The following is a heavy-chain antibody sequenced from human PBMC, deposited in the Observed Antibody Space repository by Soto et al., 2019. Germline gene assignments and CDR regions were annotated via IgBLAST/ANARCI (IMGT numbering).Heavy chain of an antibody. CDR3: ASLVLAVADTALYYFDY. CDR2: IYYSGST. V-gene: IGHV4-39*01. Sequence: SETLSLTCTVSGGSISSSSYYWGWIRQPPGKGLEWIGSIYYSGSTYYNPSLKSRVTISVDTSKNQFSLKLSSVTAADTAVYYCASLVLAVADTALYYFDYWGQGTLVTGS. D-gene: IGHD6-19*01. CDR1: GGSISSSSYY. J-gene: IGHJ4*02.